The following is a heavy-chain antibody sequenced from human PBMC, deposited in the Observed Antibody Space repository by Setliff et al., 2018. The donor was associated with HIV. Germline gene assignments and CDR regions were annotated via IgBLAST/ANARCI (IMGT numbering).Heavy chain of an antibody. CDR3: ASPHGYCPDGSCSLVGAFDF. CDR1: GGTFNTYA. D-gene: IGHD2-8*01. V-gene: IGHV1-69*13. Sequence: SVKVSCKASGGTFNTYAMNWVRQAPGQGLEWMGHIIPIFNIANYAQKFQDRITITADESTSTAYMELSSLRSEDTAVYYCASPHGYCPDGSCSLVGAFDFWGQVTMVTVSS. CDR2: IIPIFNIA. J-gene: IGHJ3*01.